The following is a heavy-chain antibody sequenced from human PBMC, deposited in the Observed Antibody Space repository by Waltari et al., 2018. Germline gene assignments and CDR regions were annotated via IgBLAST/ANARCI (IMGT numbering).Heavy chain of an antibody. CDR3: ATAVTICGGPFFDD. J-gene: IGHJ4*02. Sequence: QVQLVQSGAEVKKPGASVKVSCKVSGYTLTELSMHWVRQAPGKGLEWMGGLDPEGGETIHAQKCRGRVTMTEDTSTDTAYMERSSLRSEDTAVYYCATAVTICGGPFFDDWGQGTLVTVSS. CDR1: GYTLTELS. V-gene: IGHV1-24*01. CDR2: LDPEGGET. D-gene: IGHD3-3*01.